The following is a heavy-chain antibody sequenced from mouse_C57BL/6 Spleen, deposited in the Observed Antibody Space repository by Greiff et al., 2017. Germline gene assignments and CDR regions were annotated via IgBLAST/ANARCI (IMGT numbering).Heavy chain of an antibody. J-gene: IGHJ3*01. Sequence: QVQLQQPGAELVMPGASVKLSCKASGYTFTSYWMHWVKQRPGQGLEWIGEIDPSDSYTNYNQKFKGKSTLTVDKSSSTAYMQLRSLTSEDSAVYYCARGYWDCAYWGQVTLVTVSA. CDR3: ARGYWDCAY. CDR1: GYTFTSYW. CDR2: IDPSDSYT. V-gene: IGHV1-69*01. D-gene: IGHD4-1*01.